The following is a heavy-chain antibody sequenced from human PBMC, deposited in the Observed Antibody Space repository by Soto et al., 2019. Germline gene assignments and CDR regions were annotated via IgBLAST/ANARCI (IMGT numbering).Heavy chain of an antibody. Sequence: QVQLVQSGAEVKKPGASVKVSCKASGYAFSDFYVHWVQQAPGQGLEWMGWINPYSGATNYAQKFQDWVTMTGDASVSTAYLDLNTLVSDDTAVYYCARARANVAPNWFDPWGLGTLVIVSS. V-gene: IGHV1-2*04. CDR2: INPYSGAT. CDR1: GYAFSDFY. D-gene: IGHD5-12*01. CDR3: ARARANVAPNWFDP. J-gene: IGHJ5*02.